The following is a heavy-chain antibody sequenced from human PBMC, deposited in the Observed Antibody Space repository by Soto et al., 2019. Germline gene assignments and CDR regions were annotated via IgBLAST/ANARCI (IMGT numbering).Heavy chain of an antibody. CDR1: EVTFASYD. CDR3: AKDHCGGDCYHFDY. J-gene: IGHJ4*02. V-gene: IGHV3-23*01. Sequence: GGSLRLSCVASEVTFASYDMDWVRQAPGKGLEWVSAISGSGGSTYYADSVKGRFTISRDNSKNTLYLQMNSLRAEDTAVYYCAKDHCGGDCYHFDYWGQGTLVTVSS. CDR2: ISGSGGST. D-gene: IGHD2-21*02.